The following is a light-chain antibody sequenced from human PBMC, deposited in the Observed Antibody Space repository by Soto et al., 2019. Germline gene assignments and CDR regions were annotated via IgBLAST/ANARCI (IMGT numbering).Light chain of an antibody. CDR2: GAS. CDR1: QSVGHMF. CDR3: QQFSSYPLT. Sequence: EIVLTQSPDTLSLSPGDRATLSCRASQSVGHMFLAWFQQKPGQAPRLLIYGASSRATGIPDRFSGGGSGTDFTLTISRLEPEDFAVYYCQQFSSYPLTFGGGTKVDIK. J-gene: IGKJ4*01. V-gene: IGKV3-20*01.